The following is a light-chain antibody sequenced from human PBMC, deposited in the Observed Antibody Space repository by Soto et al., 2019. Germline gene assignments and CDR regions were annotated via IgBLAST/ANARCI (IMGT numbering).Light chain of an antibody. CDR2: EVS. Sequence: QSVLTQPASVSGSPGQSITISCTGTSSDVGSYHYVSWFHQHPGKAPKLIIFEVSDRPSGVSTRFSGSKSGDTASLTISGLQADDEADYYCSSYTSGRDVYVFGGGTKVTVL. J-gene: IGLJ1*01. V-gene: IGLV2-14*01. CDR1: SSDVGSYHY. CDR3: SSYTSGRDVYV.